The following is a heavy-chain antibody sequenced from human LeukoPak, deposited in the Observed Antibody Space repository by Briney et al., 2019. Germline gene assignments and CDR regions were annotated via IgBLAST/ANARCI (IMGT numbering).Heavy chain of an antibody. Sequence: SETLSLTCTVSGGSISSYYWSWLRQPPGKGLEGIGYIYYSGSTNYNPSLTSRVTISVDTSKNQFSLKLSSVTAADTAVYYCARGMFVVVPAAMDYYYYYMDVWGKGTTVTVSS. CDR3: ARGMFVVVPAAMDYYYYYMDV. D-gene: IGHD2-2*01. V-gene: IGHV4-59*01. CDR1: GGSISSYY. J-gene: IGHJ6*03. CDR2: IYYSGST.